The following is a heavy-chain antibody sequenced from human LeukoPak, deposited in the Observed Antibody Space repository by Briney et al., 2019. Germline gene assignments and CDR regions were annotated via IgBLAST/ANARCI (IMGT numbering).Heavy chain of an antibody. V-gene: IGHV3-69-1*01. CDR2: ILGTSTL. D-gene: IGHD6-13*01. CDR1: GFTFNNHW. CDR3: ARGATAGHFDY. J-gene: IGHJ4*02. Sequence: GGSLRLSCAASGFTFNNHWMSWVRQAPGKGLEWVSCILGTSTLYYADSVEGRFSISRDNAKSSLFLHMNSLRAEDTAVYYCARGATAGHFDYWGQGTLITVSS.